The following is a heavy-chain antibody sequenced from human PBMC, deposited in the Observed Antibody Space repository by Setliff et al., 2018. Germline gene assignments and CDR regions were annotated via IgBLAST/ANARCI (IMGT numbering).Heavy chain of an antibody. Sequence: ASVKVSCKASGYTLSKYYMHWVRQAPGQGLEWMGIINPSGGLTKYAQKFQGRVTSITDESTTTAYMELGSLGSEDTAVYYRVREGVDSRSSTDYRYYMDVWGKGTTVTVSS. V-gene: IGHV1-46*01. CDR3: VREGVDSRSSTDYRYYMDV. CDR1: GYTLSKYY. CDR2: INPSGGLT. J-gene: IGHJ6*03. D-gene: IGHD3-22*01.